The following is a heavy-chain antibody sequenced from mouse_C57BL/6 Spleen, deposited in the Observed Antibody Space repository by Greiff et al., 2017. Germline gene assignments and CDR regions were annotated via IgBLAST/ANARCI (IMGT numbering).Heavy chain of an antibody. J-gene: IGHJ2*01. CDR1: GFTFSSYG. CDR2: ISSGGSYT. V-gene: IGHV5-6*01. CDR3: ARQRYGYYFDY. D-gene: IGHD2-2*01. Sequence: EVQGVESGGDLVKPGGSLKLSCAASGFTFSSYGMSWVRQTPDKRLEWVATISSGGSYTYYPDSVKGRFTISRDNAKNTLYLQMSSLKSEDTAMYYCARQRYGYYFDYWGQGTTLTVSS.